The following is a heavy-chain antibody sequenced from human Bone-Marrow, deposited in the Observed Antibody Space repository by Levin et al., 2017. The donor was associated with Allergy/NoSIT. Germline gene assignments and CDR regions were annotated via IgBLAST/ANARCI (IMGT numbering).Heavy chain of an antibody. J-gene: IGHJ4*02. CDR1: GFTFSSYA. D-gene: IGHD3-10*01. CDR2: ISSNGGST. V-gene: IGHV3-64D*06. CDR3: VKDTSSILWFGAGDY. Sequence: GGSLRLSCSASGFTFSSYAMHWVRQAPGKGLEYVSAISSNGGSTYYADSVKGRFTISRDNSKNTLYLQMSSLRAEDTAVYYCVKDTSSILWFGAGDYWGQGTLVTVSS.